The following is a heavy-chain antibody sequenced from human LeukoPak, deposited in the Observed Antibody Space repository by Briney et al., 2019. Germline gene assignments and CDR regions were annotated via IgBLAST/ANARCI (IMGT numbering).Heavy chain of an antibody. V-gene: IGHV4-34*01. CDR3: ARGAYYDSSGYYYRDYYYYMDV. CDR1: GGSFSGYY. Sequence: SETLSLTCAVDGGSFSGYYWSWIRQPPGKGLEWIGEINHSGSSNYNPSLKSRVTLSVDTSKNQFSLKLSSVTAADTAVYYCARGAYYDSSGYYYRDYYYYMDVWGKGTTVTVSS. J-gene: IGHJ6*03. D-gene: IGHD3-22*01. CDR2: INHSGSS.